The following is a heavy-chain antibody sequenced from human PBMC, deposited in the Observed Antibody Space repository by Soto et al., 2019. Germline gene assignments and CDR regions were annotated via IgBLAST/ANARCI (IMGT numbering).Heavy chain of an antibody. V-gene: IGHV1-18*01. CDR3: VMVDNYVTPAPQDV. CDR2: ISPYTGNT. D-gene: IGHD3-16*01. J-gene: IGHJ6*02. Sequence: QVQLVQSGDEVKKPGASVKVSCKASGYIFVNYGIAWVRQAPGQGLEWRGWISPYTGNTHSATKVQGRLTMTTDTSASTAYMDLGSLTSADTAVYYCVMVDNYVTPAPQDVWGQGTTVTVSS. CDR1: GYIFVNYG.